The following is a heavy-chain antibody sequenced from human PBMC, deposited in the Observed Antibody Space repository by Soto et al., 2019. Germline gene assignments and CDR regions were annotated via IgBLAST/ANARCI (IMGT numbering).Heavy chain of an antibody. V-gene: IGHV1-18*04. Sequence: ASGKVSCKASGYTFSHYGISWVRQAPGEGLEWMAWTSADNDDTNYAEKLQGRVTLTTDTSTGTAYMELRSLRSADTAVYLCGRDERGIFTGTSGYYFAYCDNGRLVTGSS. D-gene: IGHD2-2*01. CDR3: GRDERGIFTGTSGYYFAY. CDR2: TSADNDDT. CDR1: GYTFSHYG. J-gene: IGHJ4*01.